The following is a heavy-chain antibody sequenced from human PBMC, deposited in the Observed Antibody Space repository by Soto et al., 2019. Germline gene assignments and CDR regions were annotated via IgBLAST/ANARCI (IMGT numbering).Heavy chain of an antibody. Sequence: GASVKVSCKASGYSVTSYGINWVRQAPGQGLEWMGWISPWNAKAEYIQKFQGRVTMTTDTSTGTAYMDLRSLRSDDTAVYYCARGDYHESSGIFDSWGQGTLVTVSS. D-gene: IGHD6-25*01. CDR2: ISPWNAKA. CDR3: ARGDYHESSGIFDS. CDR1: GYSVTSYG. J-gene: IGHJ4*02. V-gene: IGHV1-18*01.